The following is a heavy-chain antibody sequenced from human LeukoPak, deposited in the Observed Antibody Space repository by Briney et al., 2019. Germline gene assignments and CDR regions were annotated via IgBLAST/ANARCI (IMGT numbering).Heavy chain of an antibody. CDR1: GGSISSGGYY. J-gene: IGHJ4*02. Sequence: SETLSLTCTVSGGSISSGGYYWSWIRQPPGKGLEWIGEINHSGSTNYNPSLKSRVTISVDTSKNQFSLKLSSVTAADTAVYYCARRPGPLYYYDSSGYYYVGGFDYWGQGTLVTVSS. V-gene: IGHV4-39*07. D-gene: IGHD3-22*01. CDR2: INHSGST. CDR3: ARRPGPLYYYDSSGYYYVGGFDY.